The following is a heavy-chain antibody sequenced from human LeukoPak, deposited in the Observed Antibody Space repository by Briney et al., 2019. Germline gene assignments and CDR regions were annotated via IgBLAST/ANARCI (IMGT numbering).Heavy chain of an antibody. CDR1: GGSISSSSYY. CDR2: IYYSGST. Sequence: SETLSLTCTVSGGSISSSSYYWGWIRQPPGKGLEWIGSIYYSGSTYYNPSLESRVTISVDTSKNQFSLKLSSVTAADTAVYYCARELMSSSWPRPYLSNDYWGQGTLGSVSS. J-gene: IGHJ4*02. CDR3: ARELMSSSWPRPYLSNDY. D-gene: IGHD6-13*01. V-gene: IGHV4-39*02.